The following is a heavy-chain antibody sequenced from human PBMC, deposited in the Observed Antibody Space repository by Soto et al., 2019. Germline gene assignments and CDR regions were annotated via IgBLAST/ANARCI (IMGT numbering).Heavy chain of an antibody. J-gene: IGHJ5*02. CDR1: GGSITNYY. CDR2: IYYSGST. Sequence: PSETLSLTCTVSGGSITNYYWNWIRQTPEKGLEWIGYIYYSGSTNYNPSLKSRVTISIDTSKKQFPLNLSSVTAADTAVYYCARDYSGGYNWFDPWGQGTLVTVSS. CDR3: ARDYSGGYNWFDP. V-gene: IGHV4-59*01. D-gene: IGHD6-19*01.